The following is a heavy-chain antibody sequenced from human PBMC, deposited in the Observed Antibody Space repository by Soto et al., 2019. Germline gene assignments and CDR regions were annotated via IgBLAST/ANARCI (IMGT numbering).Heavy chain of an antibody. D-gene: IGHD1-26*01. J-gene: IGHJ1*01. V-gene: IGHV1-69*06. CDR3: AREGVGATRLEDFQH. CDR2: IIPIFGTA. CDR1: GGTFSSYY. Sequence: ASVKVSCKASGGTFSSYYISWVRQAPGQGLEWMGGIIPIFGTANYAQKFQGRVTITADKSTSTAYMELSSLRSEDTAVYYCAREGVGATRLEDFQHWGQGTLVTVSS.